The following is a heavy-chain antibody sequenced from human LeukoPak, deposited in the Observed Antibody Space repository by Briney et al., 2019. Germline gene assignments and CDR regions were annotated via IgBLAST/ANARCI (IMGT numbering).Heavy chain of an antibody. CDR3: AKEAPPYQLPSLHYFDY. Sequence: GGSLRLSCAASGFTFSSYAMSWVRQAPGKGLEWVSAISGSGGRTYYADSVKGRFTISRDNSKNTLYLQMNSLRAEDTAVYYCAKEAPPYQLPSLHYFDYWGQGTLVTVSS. J-gene: IGHJ4*02. CDR2: ISGSGGRT. D-gene: IGHD2-2*01. V-gene: IGHV3-23*01. CDR1: GFTFSSYA.